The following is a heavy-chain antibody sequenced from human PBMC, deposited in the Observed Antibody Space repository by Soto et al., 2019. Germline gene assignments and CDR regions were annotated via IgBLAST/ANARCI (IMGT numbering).Heavy chain of an antibody. CDR1: GFSFSSYA. CDR2: ISKDGMNK. CDR3: ARDMYSSDYFVKWFAP. V-gene: IGHV3-30*04. D-gene: IGHD6-19*01. J-gene: IGHJ5*02. Sequence: QVRLVESGGGVVQPGRSLRLSCTASGFSFSSYAMYWFRQPPWKGLEWVAVISKDGMNKNYADSVKGRVTVSRDNANYSLDLQLNSLRGEDTAMYYCARDMYSSDYFVKWFAPWGQGTLVTVSS.